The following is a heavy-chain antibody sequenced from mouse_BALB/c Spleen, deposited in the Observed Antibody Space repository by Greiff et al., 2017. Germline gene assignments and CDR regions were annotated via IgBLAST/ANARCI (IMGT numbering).Heavy chain of an antibody. CDR3: TRGYGWFAY. D-gene: IGHD2-10*02. CDR1: GYTFTSYY. J-gene: IGHJ3*01. CDR2: INPSNGGT. V-gene: IGHV1S81*02. Sequence: VQVVESGAELVKPGASVKLSCKASGYTFTSYYMYWVKQRPGQGLEWIGEINPSNGGTNFNEKFKSKATLTVDKSSSTAYMQLSSLTSEDSAVYYCTRGYGWFAYWGQGTLVTVSA.